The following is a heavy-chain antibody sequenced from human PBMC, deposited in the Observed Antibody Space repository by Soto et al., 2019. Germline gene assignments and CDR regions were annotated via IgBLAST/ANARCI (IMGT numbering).Heavy chain of an antibody. Sequence: EVQLLESGGGLVQPGGSLRLSCVASGFTFSTHAISWVRQTPGNGLEWVSSISGSGYNTFYADSVKGRVTISRDNSKNTRYLQINSLRAEDTAVYFCAKVPRSGEDPYYGLDVWGQGTTVTVSS. CDR2: ISGSGYNT. D-gene: IGHD7-27*01. CDR3: AKVPRSGEDPYYGLDV. V-gene: IGHV3-23*01. CDR1: GFTFSTHA. J-gene: IGHJ6*02.